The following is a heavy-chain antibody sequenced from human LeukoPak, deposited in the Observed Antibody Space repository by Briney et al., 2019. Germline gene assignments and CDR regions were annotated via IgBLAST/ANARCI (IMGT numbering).Heavy chain of an antibody. Sequence: SETLSLACTVSGVSFSTYYWTWIRQPAGKGLEWIGRIYSSGNTNYNPSLESRVTMSIDTSKNQFSLKLTSVTAADTAVYYCARERGDLRGDAFDIWGQGTMVTVSS. J-gene: IGHJ3*02. CDR2: IYSSGNT. V-gene: IGHV4-4*07. D-gene: IGHD3-10*01. CDR1: GVSFSTYY. CDR3: ARERGDLRGDAFDI.